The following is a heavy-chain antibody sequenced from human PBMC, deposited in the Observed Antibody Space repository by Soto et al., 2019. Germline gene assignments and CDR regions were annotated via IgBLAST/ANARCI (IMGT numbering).Heavy chain of an antibody. D-gene: IGHD3-10*01. Sequence: SETLSLTCAVYGGSFSGYYWSWIRQPPGKGLEWIGEINHSGSTNYNPSLKSRVTISVDTSKNQFSLKLSSVTAADTAVYYCARAGVRGVIRDYFDYWGQGTLVTVSS. V-gene: IGHV4-34*01. CDR3: ARAGVRGVIRDYFDY. CDR2: INHSGST. CDR1: GGSFSGYY. J-gene: IGHJ4*02.